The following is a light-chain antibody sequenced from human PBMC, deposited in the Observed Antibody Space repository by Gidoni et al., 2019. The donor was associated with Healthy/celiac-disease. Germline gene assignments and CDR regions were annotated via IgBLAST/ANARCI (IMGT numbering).Light chain of an antibody. V-gene: IGKV1-27*01. CDR1: QGISNY. J-gene: IGKJ1*01. CDR2: AAS. Sequence: DIQMTQSPSSLSASVGDRVTITCRASQGISNYLAWYQQKPGKVPKLLIYAASTLQSGVPSRFSGSGSGTDFTLTISSLQPEDVATYYCQKYNSAPQWTFGQXTKVEIK. CDR3: QKYNSAPQWT.